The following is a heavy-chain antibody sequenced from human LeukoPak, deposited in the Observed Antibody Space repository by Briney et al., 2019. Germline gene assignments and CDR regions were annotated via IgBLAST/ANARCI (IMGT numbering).Heavy chain of an antibody. Sequence: PGRSLRLSCAASGFTFDDYAMHWVRQAPGKGLEWVSGISWNSGSIGYADSVKGRFTISRDNAKNSLYLQMNSLRAEDPALYYCAKDKADYYDSSGYRGPFDYWGQGTLVTVSS. CDR2: ISWNSGSI. CDR3: AKDKADYYDSSGYRGPFDY. CDR1: GFTFDDYA. D-gene: IGHD3-22*01. V-gene: IGHV3-9*01. J-gene: IGHJ4*02.